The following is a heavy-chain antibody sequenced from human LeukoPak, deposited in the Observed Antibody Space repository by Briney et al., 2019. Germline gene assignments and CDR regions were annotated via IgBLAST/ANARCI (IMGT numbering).Heavy chain of an antibody. CDR1: GGSMTSGNYY. CDR3: ARAVSMQIWWETVFDP. J-gene: IGHJ5*02. D-gene: IGHD1-26*01. CDR2: TFYTGST. Sequence: PSETLSLTCTVSGGSMTSGNYYWTWIRQRPGRRLEWIVHTFYTGSTYYNPSLKNRLSISVDTSKNQFSLNLTSVTAADTAVYFCARAVSMQIWWETVFDPWGQGTQVTVSS. V-gene: IGHV4-31*03.